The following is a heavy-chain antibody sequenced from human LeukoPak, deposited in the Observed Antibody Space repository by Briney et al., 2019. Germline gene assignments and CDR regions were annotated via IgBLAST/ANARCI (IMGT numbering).Heavy chain of an antibody. V-gene: IGHV4-59*12. CDR3: ARLGALHDAFDV. D-gene: IGHD3-16*01. CDR2: IHYSGST. J-gene: IGHJ3*01. Sequence: SETLSLTCTVSGDSIRSYYWSWIRQPPGKGLEWIGNIHYSGSTKYSSSLNSRDTISVDTSNNQFSLRVTSLTAADTAVYYCARLGALHDAFDVWGQGTLVTVSS. CDR1: GDSIRSYY.